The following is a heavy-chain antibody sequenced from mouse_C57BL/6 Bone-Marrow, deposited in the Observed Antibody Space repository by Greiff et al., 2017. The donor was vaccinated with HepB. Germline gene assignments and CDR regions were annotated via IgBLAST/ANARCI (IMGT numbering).Heavy chain of an antibody. J-gene: IGHJ3*01. V-gene: IGHV2-2*01. CDR2: IWSGGST. CDR3: ARNNYYGSSYAWFAY. Sequence: VKLMESGPGLVQPSQSLSITCTVSGFSLTSYGVHWVRQSPGKGLEWLGVIWSGGSTDYNAAFISRLSISKDNSKSQVFFKMNSLQADDTAIYYCARNNYYGSSYAWFAYWGQGTLVTVSA. D-gene: IGHD1-1*01. CDR1: GFSLTSYG.